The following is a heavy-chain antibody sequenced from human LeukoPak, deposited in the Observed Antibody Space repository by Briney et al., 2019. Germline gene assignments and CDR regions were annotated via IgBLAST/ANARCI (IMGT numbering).Heavy chain of an antibody. Sequence: SVKVSCKASGGTFSSYAISWVRQGPGQGLEWMGGIIPIFGTANYAQKFQGRVTITADDSTSTAYMELSSLRSEDTAVYYCARETPSITGTTGAFDYWGQGTLVTVSS. CDR1: GGTFSSYA. J-gene: IGHJ4*02. CDR2: IIPIFGTA. CDR3: ARETPSITGTTGAFDY. V-gene: IGHV1-69*13. D-gene: IGHD1-20*01.